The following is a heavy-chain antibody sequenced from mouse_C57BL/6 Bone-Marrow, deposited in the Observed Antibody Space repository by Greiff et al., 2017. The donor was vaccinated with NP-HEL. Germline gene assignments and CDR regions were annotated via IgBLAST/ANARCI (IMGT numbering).Heavy chain of an antibody. CDR2: ILPGSGST. CDR1: GYTFTGYW. D-gene: IGHD1-1*01. Sequence: QVQLQQSGAELMKPGASVKLSCKATGYTFTGYWLEWVKQRPGHGLEWIGEILPGSGSTNYNEKLKGKATFTADTSSNTAYMQLSSLTTEDSAIYYCARSLYYGSSYPYYAMDYWGQGTSVTVSS. V-gene: IGHV1-9*01. CDR3: ARSLYYGSSYPYYAMDY. J-gene: IGHJ4*01.